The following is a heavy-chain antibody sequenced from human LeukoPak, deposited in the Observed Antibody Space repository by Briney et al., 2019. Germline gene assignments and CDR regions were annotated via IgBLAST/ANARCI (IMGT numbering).Heavy chain of an antibody. CDR1: GGSFSGYY. J-gene: IGHJ4*02. D-gene: IGHD3-22*01. CDR3: ARDRRYYDSSGYIRGFDY. Sequence: SETLSLTCAVYGGSFSGYYWSWIRQPPGKGLEWIGEINHSGSTNYNPSPKSRVTISVDKSKNQFSLKLSSVTAADTAVYYCARDRRYYDSSGYIRGFDYWGQGTLVTVSS. V-gene: IGHV4-34*01. CDR2: INHSGST.